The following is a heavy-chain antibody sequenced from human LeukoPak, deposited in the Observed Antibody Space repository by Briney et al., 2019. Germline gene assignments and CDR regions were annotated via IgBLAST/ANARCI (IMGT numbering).Heavy chain of an antibody. D-gene: IGHD2-15*01. J-gene: IGHJ4*02. CDR2: ISSSSSYI. V-gene: IGHV3-21*01. CDR3: ARESSLGYCSGGSCYLLDY. Sequence: AGGSLRLSCAASGFTFSSYSMNWVRQAPGKGLEWVSSISSSSSYIYYADSVKGRFTISRDNAKNSLYLQMNSLRAEDTAVYYCARESSLGYCSGGSCYLLDYWGQGTLVTVSS. CDR1: GFTFSSYS.